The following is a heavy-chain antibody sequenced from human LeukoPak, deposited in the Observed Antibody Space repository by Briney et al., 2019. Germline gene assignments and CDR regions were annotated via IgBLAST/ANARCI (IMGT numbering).Heavy chain of an antibody. D-gene: IGHD3-16*02. CDR3: VKDYRYNSHFDY. V-gene: IGHV3-30*02. J-gene: IGHJ4*02. CDR1: GFTFSSYG. Sequence: GGSLRLSCAASGFTFSSYGMHWVRQAPGKGLEWVAFIRYDGSNDRTSEYYADSVTGRFTISRDNSKNTLYLQMNSLRAEDTAVYYCVKDYRYNSHFDYWGQGTLVTVSS. CDR2: IRYDGSNDRTSE.